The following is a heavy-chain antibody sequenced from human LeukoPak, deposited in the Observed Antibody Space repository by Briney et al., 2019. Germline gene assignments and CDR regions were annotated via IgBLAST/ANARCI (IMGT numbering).Heavy chain of an antibody. J-gene: IGHJ4*02. V-gene: IGHV3-48*04. Sequence: PGGSLRLSCAASGFTFSGYSMTWVRQAPGKGLEWVSYISSDGTTMYYADSVKGRFTISRDNAKKSLYLQMNNLRAGDTAVYYCARETQYYFDYWGQGTLVTVSS. CDR3: ARETQYYFDY. CDR1: GFTFSGYS. CDR2: ISSDGTTM. D-gene: IGHD4-11*01.